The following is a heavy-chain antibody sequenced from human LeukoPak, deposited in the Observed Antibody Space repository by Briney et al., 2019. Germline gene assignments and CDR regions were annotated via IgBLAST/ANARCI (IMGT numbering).Heavy chain of an antibody. D-gene: IGHD5-18*01. CDR1: GFSFSDYY. V-gene: IGHV3-11*06. Sequence: GGSLRLSCAASGFSFSDYYMSWIRQAPGKGLEWVSYVSGSGSYTNYADSVKGRFTISRDSAKNSLYLQMSSLRADDTAVYYCARGRYGTSPLDYWGQGTLVTVSS. CDR3: ARGRYGTSPLDY. J-gene: IGHJ4*02. CDR2: VSGSGSYT.